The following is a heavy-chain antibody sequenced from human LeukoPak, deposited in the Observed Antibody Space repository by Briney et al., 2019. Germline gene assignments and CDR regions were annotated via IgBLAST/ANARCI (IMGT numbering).Heavy chain of an antibody. J-gene: IGHJ6*03. V-gene: IGHV3-7*01. Sequence: GGSLRLSCAASGFTFTEYWMTWVRQAPGQRMEWVANIKQDGSEVYYVDSVEGRFTISRDNTKNSVYLQMNSLGVEDTAVYYCAREAYCGGPSCFAVSYMDVWGEGTTVTVSS. D-gene: IGHD2-21*01. CDR1: GFTFTEYW. CDR3: AREAYCGGPSCFAVSYMDV. CDR2: IKQDGSEV.